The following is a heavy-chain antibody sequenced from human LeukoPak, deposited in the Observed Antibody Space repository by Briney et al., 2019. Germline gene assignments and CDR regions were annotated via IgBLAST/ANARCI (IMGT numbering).Heavy chain of an antibody. Sequence: GASVKVSCKASGYTFTGYYMHWVRQAPGQGLEWMGWINPNSGGTNYAQKFQGRVTMTRDTSISTAYMELSRLRSDDTAVYYCARVKAELWFGEFPHDAFDIWGQGTMVTVSS. CDR1: GYTFTGYY. V-gene: IGHV1-2*02. CDR2: INPNSGGT. D-gene: IGHD3-10*01. CDR3: ARVKAELWFGEFPHDAFDI. J-gene: IGHJ3*02.